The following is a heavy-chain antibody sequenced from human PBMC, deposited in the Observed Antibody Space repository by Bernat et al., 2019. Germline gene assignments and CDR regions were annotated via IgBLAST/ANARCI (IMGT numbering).Heavy chain of an antibody. Sequence: QVQLLQSGAEVKKPGASVKVSCKASGYTFTSYYMHWVRQAPGQGLEWMGIINPSGGSTSYAQKFQGRVTMTRDTSTSTVYMELSSLRSEDTAVYYCARARGIRLEVNWFDPWGQGTLVTVSS. CDR2: INPSGGST. J-gene: IGHJ5*02. CDR1: GYTFTSYY. D-gene: IGHD2-15*01. V-gene: IGHV1-46*01. CDR3: ARARGIRLEVNWFDP.